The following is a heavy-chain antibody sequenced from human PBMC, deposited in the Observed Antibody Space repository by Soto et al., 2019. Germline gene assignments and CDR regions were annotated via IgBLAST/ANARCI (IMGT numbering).Heavy chain of an antibody. D-gene: IGHD5-18*01. CDR1: GFMFSAYW. V-gene: IGHV3-7*01. Sequence: GGSLRLSCAASGFMFSAYWMSWVRQAPGKGLEWVANIHGDGGKIYYVDSVKGRFTISRDNAKRSLYLQMKSLRAEDTAVYYCARDFYGGYTYGPGDYWGQRALVTVSS. J-gene: IGHJ4*02. CDR2: IHGDGGKI. CDR3: ARDFYGGYTYGPGDY.